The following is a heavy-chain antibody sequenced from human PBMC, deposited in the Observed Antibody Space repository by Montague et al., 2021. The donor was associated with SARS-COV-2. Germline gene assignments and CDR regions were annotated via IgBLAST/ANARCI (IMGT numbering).Heavy chain of an antibody. CDR3: VRPLWFGDSDYYFEA. J-gene: IGHJ4*02. D-gene: IGHD3-10*01. CDR2: IRPDGTST. V-gene: IGHV3-74*01. CDR1: GFTFRSYW. Sequence: SLSLSFAASGFTFRSYWMHWVRQVPGRGPVWVSRIRPDGTSTHYAASAKGRFIISRDNAKNTLSLEMTNLRVDDTAIYYCVRPLWFGDSDYYFEAWGQGTLVSVSS.